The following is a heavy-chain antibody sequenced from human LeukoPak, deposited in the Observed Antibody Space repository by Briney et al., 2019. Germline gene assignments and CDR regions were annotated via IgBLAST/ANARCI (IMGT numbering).Heavy chain of an antibody. D-gene: IGHD5-24*01. CDR2: ISDDGTKR. CDR1: GFTFRNYG. V-gene: IGHV3-30*03. CDR3: VREPVEMASRIDY. Sequence: PGGSLRLSCAASGFTFRNYGLHYVRQAPGRGLEWLAVISDDGTKRNYADSVVGRFTISRDKSNNTLYLQMNSLRAEDSAVYYCVREPVEMASRIDYWGQGTLVSVSP. J-gene: IGHJ4*02.